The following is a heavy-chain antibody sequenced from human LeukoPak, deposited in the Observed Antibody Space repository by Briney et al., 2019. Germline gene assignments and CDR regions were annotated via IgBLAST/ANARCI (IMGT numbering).Heavy chain of an antibody. J-gene: IGHJ4*02. CDR2: INWNGGST. CDR3: ARGPPHYYDSSGYIDY. V-gene: IGHV3-20*04. Sequence: GGSLRLSCAASGFTFDDYGMSWVRQAPGKGLEWVSGINWNGGSTGYADSVKGRFTISRDNAKNSLYLQMNSLRAEDTALYYCARGPPHYYDSSGYIDYWGQGTLVTVSS. D-gene: IGHD3-22*01. CDR1: GFTFDDYG.